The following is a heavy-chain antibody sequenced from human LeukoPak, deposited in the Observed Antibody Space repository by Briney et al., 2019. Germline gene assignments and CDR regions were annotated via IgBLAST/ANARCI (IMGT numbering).Heavy chain of an antibody. CDR3: ARDAVVGATT. D-gene: IGHD1-26*01. V-gene: IGHV4-59*01. CDR2: IYYSGSI. J-gene: IGHJ4*02. Sequence: SETLSLTCTVSGGSISSYYWSWIRQPPGKGLEWIGYIYYSGSINYNPSLKSRVTMSLDTSKNQFSLKLSSVTAADTAVYYCARDAVVGATTWGQGTLVTVSS. CDR1: GGSISSYY.